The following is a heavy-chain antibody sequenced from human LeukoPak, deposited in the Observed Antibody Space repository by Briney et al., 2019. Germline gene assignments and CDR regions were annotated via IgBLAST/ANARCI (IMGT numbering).Heavy chain of an antibody. CDR1: GGSVTDYY. CDR3: ARSRGWLQSHPLGY. CDR2: IYYTGT. D-gene: IGHD5-24*01. V-gene: IGHV4-59*02. J-gene: IGHJ4*02. Sequence: PSETLSLTCTVSGGSVTDYYRSWIRQSPGKGLEWIGYIYYTGTSYNPSLKSRVTISADTSKNQFSLKLISVTAADTAVYYCARSRGWLQSHPLGYWGQGTLVTVSS.